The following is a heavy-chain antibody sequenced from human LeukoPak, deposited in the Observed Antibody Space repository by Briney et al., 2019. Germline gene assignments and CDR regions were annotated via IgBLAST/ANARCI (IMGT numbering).Heavy chain of an antibody. J-gene: IGHJ4*02. V-gene: IGHV3-23*01. CDR2: IIGSGSST. D-gene: IGHD3-3*01. Sequence: AGSLRLSCAASGFTFSSYAMSWVRQAPGKVREWVVAIIGSGSSTSYPDSGEGRLTISRDNSKNTLYLQMNSLRAEETAVYYCAKDLDTIFGVVIIPKGVFDYWGQGTLVTVSS. CDR1: GFTFSSYA. CDR3: AKDLDTIFGVVIIPKGVFDY.